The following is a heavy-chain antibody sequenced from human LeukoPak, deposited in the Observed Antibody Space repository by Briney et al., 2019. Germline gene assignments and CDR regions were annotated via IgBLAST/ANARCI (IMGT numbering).Heavy chain of an antibody. CDR3: AKVSVWGSYRFDY. J-gene: IGHJ4*02. V-gene: IGHV3-30*18. CDR2: ISSDGNDK. Sequence: GGSLRLSCAASGVTFSSYGMHWVRQAPGKGLEWVALISSDGNDKLYGDSVKGRFTISRDNSKNTLYLQMNSLRAEDTAVYYCAKVSVWGSYRFDYWGQGTLVTVSS. D-gene: IGHD3-16*02. CDR1: GVTFSSYG.